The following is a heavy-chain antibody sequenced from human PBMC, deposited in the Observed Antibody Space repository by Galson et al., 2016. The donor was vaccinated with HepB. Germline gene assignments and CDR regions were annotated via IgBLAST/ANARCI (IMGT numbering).Heavy chain of an antibody. J-gene: IGHJ5*02. CDR2: INPNSGAT. CDR3: AMDSRAPLDA. V-gene: IGHV1-2*06. CDR1: GYTFTGFY. Sequence: SVKVSCKASGYTFTGFYLHWVRQAPGHGLEWMGRINPNSGATNFAKIFQDSVTITADKSTSTAYMEVSSLGPDDTAVYYCAMDSRAPLDAWRQGTLVTVSS. D-gene: IGHD2-2*03.